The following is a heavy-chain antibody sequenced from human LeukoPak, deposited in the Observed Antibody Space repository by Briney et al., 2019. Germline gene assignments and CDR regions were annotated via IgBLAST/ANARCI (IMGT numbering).Heavy chain of an antibody. V-gene: IGHV4-4*07. J-gene: IGHJ4*02. CDR3: AAIHSSSWYDY. CDR1: GVSISSYY. CDR2: IYTSGST. D-gene: IGHD6-13*01. Sequence: SETLSLTCTVSGVSISSYYLSWIRQPAGKGLEWIGRIYTSGSTNYNPSLKNRVTMSVDTSKNQFSLKLSSATAADTAVYYCAAIHSSSWYDYWGQGTLVTVSS.